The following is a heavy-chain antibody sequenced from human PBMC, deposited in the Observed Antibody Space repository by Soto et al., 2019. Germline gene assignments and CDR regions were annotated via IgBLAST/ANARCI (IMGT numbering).Heavy chain of an antibody. Sequence: VQLVESGGGLVQPGRSLRLSCAASGFTFDDYAMHWVRQAPGKGLEWVSGISWNSGSIGYADSVKGRFTISRDNAKNSLYLQMNSLRAEDTALYYCAKDRAMQLGYYCMDVWGQGTTVTVSS. CDR1: GFTFDDYA. CDR2: ISWNSGSI. J-gene: IGHJ6*02. CDR3: AKDRAMQLGYYCMDV. V-gene: IGHV3-9*01. D-gene: IGHD6-6*01.